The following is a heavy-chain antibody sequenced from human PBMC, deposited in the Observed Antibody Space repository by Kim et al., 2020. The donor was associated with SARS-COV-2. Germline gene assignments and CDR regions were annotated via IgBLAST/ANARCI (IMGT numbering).Heavy chain of an antibody. D-gene: IGHD6-13*01. J-gene: IGHJ1*01. V-gene: IGHV3-30*18. CDR1: GFTFSSYG. CDR2: ISYDGSNK. CDR3: AKDTYSSSEYSQH. Sequence: GGSLRLSCAASGFTFSSYGMHWVRQAPGKGLEGVAVISYDGSNKYYADSVKGRFTISRDNSKNTLYLQMNSLRAEDTAVYYCAKDTYSSSEYSQHWGQGT.